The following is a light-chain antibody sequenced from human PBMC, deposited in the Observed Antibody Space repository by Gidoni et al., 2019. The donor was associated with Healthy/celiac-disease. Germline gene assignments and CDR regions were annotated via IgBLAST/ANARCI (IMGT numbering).Light chain of an antibody. J-gene: IGKJ1*01. V-gene: IGKV2-30*01. CDR3: LQGTPSPWT. CDR1: QSLVYSGGNTY. Sequence: VEMTKCAHSVPVTLGHPASISCRSSQSLVYSGGNTYLNWFQQRPGQSPRRLIYKVSNPASGVPDCFSGSASATYFPPKSSRVAAEDVGVYYCLQGTPSPWTFGQGTKVEIK. CDR2: KVS.